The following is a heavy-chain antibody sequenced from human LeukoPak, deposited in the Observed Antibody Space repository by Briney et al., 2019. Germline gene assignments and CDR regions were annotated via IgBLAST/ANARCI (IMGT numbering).Heavy chain of an antibody. V-gene: IGHV4-59*01. Sequence: SETLSLTCTVSGDSISNYYWTWLRQPPGKGLEWIGYIYYSGSTNYNPSLESRVTISVDTSKNQFSLNLRSVTAADTAVYYCARAASYDIFYDWGQGTLVTVSS. CDR1: GDSISNYY. CDR3: ARAASYDIFYD. CDR2: IYYSGST. J-gene: IGHJ4*02. D-gene: IGHD3-9*01.